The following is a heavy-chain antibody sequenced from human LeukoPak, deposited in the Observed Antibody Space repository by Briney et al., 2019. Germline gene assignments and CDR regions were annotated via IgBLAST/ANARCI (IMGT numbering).Heavy chain of an antibody. D-gene: IGHD6-19*01. CDR1: GGTFSRYA. J-gene: IGHJ3*02. CDR3: ARILEKVGWIYDAFDI. Sequence: SVKFSCKASGGTFSRYAISWVRQAPGQGLDWIGGIIPIFGTANYAQKFQGRVTITADESTSTASMELSSLASEDTAVYYCARILEKVGWIYDAFDIWGQGTMVTVSS. CDR2: IIPIFGTA. V-gene: IGHV1-69*13.